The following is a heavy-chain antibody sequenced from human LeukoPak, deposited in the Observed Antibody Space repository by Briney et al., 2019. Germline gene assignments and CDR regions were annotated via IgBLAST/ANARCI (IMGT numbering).Heavy chain of an antibody. V-gene: IGHV3-23*01. Sequence: GRSLRLSCAASGFTFSNYGMHWVRQAPGKGLEWVSAISNNGGYTYYADSVQGRFTISRDNSKSTLCLQMNSLRAEDTAVYYCAKQLGYCSDGSCYFPYWSQGTLVTVSS. CDR1: GFTFSNYG. CDR3: AKQLGYCSDGSCYFPY. D-gene: IGHD2-15*01. J-gene: IGHJ4*02. CDR2: ISNNGGYT.